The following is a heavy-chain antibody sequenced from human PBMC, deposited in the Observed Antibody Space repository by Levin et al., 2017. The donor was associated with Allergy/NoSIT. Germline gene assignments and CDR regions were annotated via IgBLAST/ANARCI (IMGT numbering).Heavy chain of an antibody. D-gene: IGHD3-10*01. V-gene: IGHV4-39*01. Sequence: SQTLSLPCTVSGGSIRSSSYYWGWIRQPPGKGLEWIGSIYYSGSTYYNPSLKSRVTISVDTSKNQFSLKLSSVTAADTAVYYCPYGSGSYSDAFDIWGQGTMVTVSS. CDR1: GGSIRSSSYY. J-gene: IGHJ3*02. CDR2: IYYSGST. CDR3: PYGSGSYSDAFDI.